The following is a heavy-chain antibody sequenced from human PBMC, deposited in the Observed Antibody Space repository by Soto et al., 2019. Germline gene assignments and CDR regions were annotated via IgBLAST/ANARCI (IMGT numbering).Heavy chain of an antibody. V-gene: IGHV4-31*03. CDR3: ARTYYYDSSGCYYSQGGRGVWFDP. CDR1: GGSISSGGYY. D-gene: IGHD3-22*01. J-gene: IGHJ5*02. Sequence: LSLTCTVSGGSISSGGYYWSWIRQHPGKGLEWIGYIYYSGSTYYNPSLKSRVTISVDTSKNQFSLKLSSVTAADTAVYYCARTYYYDSSGCYYSQGGRGVWFDPWGQGTLVTVSS. CDR2: IYYSGST.